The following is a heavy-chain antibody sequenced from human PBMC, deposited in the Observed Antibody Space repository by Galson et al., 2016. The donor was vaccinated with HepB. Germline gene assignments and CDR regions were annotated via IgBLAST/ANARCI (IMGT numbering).Heavy chain of an antibody. CDR1: GGTFSSYP. J-gene: IGHJ3*01. CDR3: ARDGTEGGCPDGFDL. V-gene: IGHV1-69*06. Sequence: AVKVSCKSSGGTFSSYPISWVRHAPGLGLEWVGGIIPTYRTATYAQQFQGRVTIIADKSAAIGYMALNSLRPDDTAMYYCARDGTEGGCPDGFDLWGQGTMVIVSS. D-gene: IGHD1-14*01. CDR2: IIPTYRTA.